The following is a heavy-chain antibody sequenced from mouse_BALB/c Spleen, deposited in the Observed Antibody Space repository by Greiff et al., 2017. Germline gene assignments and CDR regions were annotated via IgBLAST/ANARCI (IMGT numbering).Heavy chain of an antibody. CDR3: ARGGITTYFDV. Sequence: DVKLVESGGGLVKPGGSLKLSCAASGFTFSSYAMSWVRQSPEKRLEWVAEISSGGSYTYYPDTVTGRFTISRDNAKNTLYLEMSSLRSEDTAMYYCARGGITTYFDVWGAGTTVTVSS. D-gene: IGHD2-4*01. CDR2: ISSGGSYT. V-gene: IGHV5-9-4*01. CDR1: GFTFSSYA. J-gene: IGHJ1*01.